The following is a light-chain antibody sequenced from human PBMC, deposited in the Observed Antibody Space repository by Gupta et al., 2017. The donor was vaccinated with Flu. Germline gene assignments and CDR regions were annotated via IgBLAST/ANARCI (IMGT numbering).Light chain of an antibody. Sequence: GTRSLSPGERATLSCRASQFVGNNFLAWYHQKPGQAPRLLIYHASNRAPGIPDRFSGSGSGTDFTLTISRLEPEDFAVYHCQQDDASPLTFGGGTKVESK. J-gene: IGKJ4*01. CDR2: HAS. CDR1: QFVGNNF. CDR3: QQDDASPLT. V-gene: IGKV3-20*01.